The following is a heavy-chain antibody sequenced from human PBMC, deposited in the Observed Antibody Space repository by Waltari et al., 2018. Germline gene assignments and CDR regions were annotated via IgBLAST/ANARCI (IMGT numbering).Heavy chain of an antibody. Sequence: EVQLLESGGGLVQPGGSLRLSCAASGFTFSSYAMSWVRQAPGKGLEWVSAISGSGGSTYYADSVKGQFTISRDNSKNTLYLQMNSLRAEDTAVYYCAKPRLVVAATDNWFDPWGQGTLVTVSS. V-gene: IGHV3-23*01. CDR2: ISGSGGST. CDR3: AKPRLVVAATDNWFDP. D-gene: IGHD2-15*01. J-gene: IGHJ5*02. CDR1: GFTFSSYA.